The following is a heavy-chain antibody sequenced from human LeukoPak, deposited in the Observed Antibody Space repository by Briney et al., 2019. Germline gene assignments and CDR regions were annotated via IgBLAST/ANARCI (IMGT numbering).Heavy chain of an antibody. CDR3: ARHGRSSSWDLDY. CDR2: IYYSGST. V-gene: IGHV4-39*01. J-gene: IGHJ4*02. Sequence: SETLSLTCTVSGCSTSSSSYYWGWIRQPPGKGLEWIGSIYYSGSTYYNPSLKSRVTISVDTSKNQFSLKLSSVTAADTAVYYCARHGRSSSWDLDYWGQGTLVTVSS. CDR1: GCSTSSSSYY. D-gene: IGHD6-13*01.